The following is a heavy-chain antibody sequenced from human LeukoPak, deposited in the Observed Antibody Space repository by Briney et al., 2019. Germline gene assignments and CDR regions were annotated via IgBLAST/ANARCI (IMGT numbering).Heavy chain of an antibody. CDR3: ARSIAVGGTARFDY. CDR2: IRSGSTVT. J-gene: IGHJ4*02. V-gene: IGHV3-21*01. Sequence: GGSLRLSCAASDFIFSSYSMTWVRHAPGKRLEWVSFIRSGSTVTYYADSVKGRFTISRDNAKNSLYLQMNSLRVEDTAVYYCARSIAVGGTARFDYWGQGTLVIVSS. D-gene: IGHD6-19*01. CDR1: DFIFSSYS.